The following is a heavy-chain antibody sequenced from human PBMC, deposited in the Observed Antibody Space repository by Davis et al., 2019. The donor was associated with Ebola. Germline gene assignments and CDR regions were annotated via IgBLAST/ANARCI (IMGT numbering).Heavy chain of an antibody. Sequence: GESLKISCAAPGFTFSSYDMHWVRQATGKGLEWFSAIGTAGDTYYPGSVKGRFTISREKAKNSLYLQMNSLRGEDTAVYYCARAGFGEIYFDYWGQGTLVTVSS. V-gene: IGHV3-13*01. CDR2: IGTAGDT. D-gene: IGHD3-10*01. CDR3: ARAGFGEIYFDY. CDR1: GFTFSSYD. J-gene: IGHJ4*02.